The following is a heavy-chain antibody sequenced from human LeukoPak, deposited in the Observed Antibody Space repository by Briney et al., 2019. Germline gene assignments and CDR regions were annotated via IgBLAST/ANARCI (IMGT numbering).Heavy chain of an antibody. J-gene: IGHJ4*02. Sequence: PGGTLRLSCAASGFILGSYGMSWVRQAPGKGLEWVSAISGGGGLTYYADSVKGRFTISRDNSKNTLYLQMNSLRAEDTAAYYCARSGLNRFDYWGQGTLVTVSS. V-gene: IGHV3-23*01. D-gene: IGHD2-15*01. CDR2: ISGGGGLT. CDR1: GFILGSYG. CDR3: ARSGLNRFDY.